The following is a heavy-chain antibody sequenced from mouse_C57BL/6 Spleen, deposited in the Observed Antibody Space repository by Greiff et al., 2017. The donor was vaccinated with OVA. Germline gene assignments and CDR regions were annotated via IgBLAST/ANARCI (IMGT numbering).Heavy chain of an antibody. CDR2: ISSGGSYT. Sequence: EVMLVESGGDLVKPGGSLKLSCAASGFTFSSYGMSWVRQTPDKRLEWVATISSGGSYTYYPDSVKGRFTISRDNAKNTLYLQTSSLKSEDTAMYYCARHGWLLRDAMDYWGQGTSVTVSS. CDR3: ARHGWLLRDAMDY. D-gene: IGHD2-3*01. V-gene: IGHV5-6*01. J-gene: IGHJ4*01. CDR1: GFTFSSYG.